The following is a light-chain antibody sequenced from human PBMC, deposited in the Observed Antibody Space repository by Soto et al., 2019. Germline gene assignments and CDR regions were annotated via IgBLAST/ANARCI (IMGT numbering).Light chain of an antibody. V-gene: IGKV1-39*01. J-gene: IGKJ4*01. CDR2: AAS. CDR3: QQSYSTPVT. Sequence: DIKMTQSPSSLSASVGDRVTITCRASQSISSYLNWYQQKPGKAPKLLIYAASSLQSGVPSRFSGSGSGTDFTLTISSLQPEDFATYYCQQSYSTPVTFGGGTKVDIK. CDR1: QSISSY.